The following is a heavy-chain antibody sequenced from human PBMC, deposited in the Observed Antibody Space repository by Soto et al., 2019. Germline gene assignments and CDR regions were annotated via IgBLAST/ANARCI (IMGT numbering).Heavy chain of an antibody. Sequence: PGGSLRLSCSGPGFNFSDYYLNWIRQTPGKGLEWVSSILSVENHKNYAASVMGRFSISRDNAKKTLFLQMKNLRDEDTGIYFCATGVKDASNRPSFDSWGPGTPVTVSS. D-gene: IGHD3-16*01. J-gene: IGHJ4*02. V-gene: IGHV3-11*01. CDR1: GFNFSDYY. CDR2: ILSVENHK. CDR3: ATGVKDASNRPSFDS.